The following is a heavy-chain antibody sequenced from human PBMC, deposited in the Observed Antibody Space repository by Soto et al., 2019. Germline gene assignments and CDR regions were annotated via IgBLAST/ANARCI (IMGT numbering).Heavy chain of an antibody. J-gene: IGHJ4*02. CDR1: GFTFSSYA. Sequence: EVQLLESGGGLVQPGGSLRLSCADSGFTFSSYAMNWVRQAPGKGPEWVSHISVSGGTYYADSVKGRFTISRDNSKNTLFLQMNSLRAEDTAVYYCAKSLSTATSFDYWGQGTPVAVSS. V-gene: IGHV3-23*01. CDR3: AKSLSTATSFDY. CDR2: ISVSGGT.